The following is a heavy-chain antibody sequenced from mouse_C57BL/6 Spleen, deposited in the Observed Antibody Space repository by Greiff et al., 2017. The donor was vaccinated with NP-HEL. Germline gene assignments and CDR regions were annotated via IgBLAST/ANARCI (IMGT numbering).Heavy chain of an antibody. Sequence: QVQLQQPGAELVMPGASVKLSCKASGYTFTSYWMHWVKQRPGQGLEWIGEIDPSDSYTNYNQKFKGKSTLTVDKSSSTAYMQLSSLTSEDSAVYNWARSDGSSRGKYYAMDYWGQGTSVTVSS. CDR3: ARSDGSSRGKYYAMDY. J-gene: IGHJ4*01. CDR1: GYTFTSYW. D-gene: IGHD1-1*01. CDR2: IDPSDSYT. V-gene: IGHV1-69*01.